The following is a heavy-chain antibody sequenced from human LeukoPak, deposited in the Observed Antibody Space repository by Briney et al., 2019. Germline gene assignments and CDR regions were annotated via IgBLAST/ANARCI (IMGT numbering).Heavy chain of an antibody. J-gene: IGHJ3*02. Sequence: GASVKVSCKSSAGAFSSYAFSWLRQAQAQGHELMERSNVMLDTANYAQKFQGRVTITADISTSTSYRELSSLRSEDTAVYYCARDQGIGDASDIWGQGTMVTVSS. CDR1: AGAFSSYA. CDR3: ARDQGIGDASDI. V-gene: IGHV1-69*04. CDR2: SNVMLDTA.